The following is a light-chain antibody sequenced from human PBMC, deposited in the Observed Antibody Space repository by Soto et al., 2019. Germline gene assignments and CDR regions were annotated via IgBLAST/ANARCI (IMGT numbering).Light chain of an antibody. CDR1: QDISSW. J-gene: IGKJ4*01. CDR3: QQAHSFPLT. V-gene: IGKV1-12*01. Sequence: DIQMTQSPSSVSASVGDRVTITCRASQDISSWLACYQQKPGKAPKLLIYAASSLQGGVPSRFSGSGSGTDFTLAISSLQPEDFATYYCQQAHSFPLTFGGGTKVEIK. CDR2: AAS.